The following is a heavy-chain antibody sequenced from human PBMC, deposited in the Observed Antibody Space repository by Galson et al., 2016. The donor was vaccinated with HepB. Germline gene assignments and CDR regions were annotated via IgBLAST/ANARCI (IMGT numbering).Heavy chain of an antibody. CDR1: EIPVSSTY. V-gene: IGHV3-53*01. D-gene: IGHD1-14*01. J-gene: IGHJ5*02. Sequence: SLRLSCAASEIPVSSTYLSWVRQAPGKGLEWVSFVYTGGNTYYADSVKGRFTFSRDKSTNTLYLQMNSLRAGDTAGYYCAIFRVAPPAFSWGQGTQVIVSS. CDR2: VYTGGNT. CDR3: AIFRVAPPAFS.